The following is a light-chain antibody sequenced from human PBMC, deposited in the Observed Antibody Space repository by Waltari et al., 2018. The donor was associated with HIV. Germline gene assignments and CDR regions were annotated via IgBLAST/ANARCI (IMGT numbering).Light chain of an antibody. CDR2: DNN. CDR1: SSNIGSNY. CDR3: GTWDSSLSAYVV. J-gene: IGLJ2*01. V-gene: IGLV1-51*01. Sequence: QSVLTQPPSVSAAPGQKVTISCSGSSSNIGSNYVSWYQQLPGTAPKLLIYDNNKPPSGIPDRFSGSKSGTAATLGITGLQTGDEADYYCGTWDSSLSAYVVFGGGTKLTVL.